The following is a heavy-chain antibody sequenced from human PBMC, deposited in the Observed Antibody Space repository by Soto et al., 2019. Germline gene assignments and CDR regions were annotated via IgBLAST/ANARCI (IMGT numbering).Heavy chain of an antibody. D-gene: IGHD3-10*01. V-gene: IGHV2-5*02. Sequence: SGPTLVKPTQTLTLTCTFSGFSLSTSGVGVGWIRQPPGKALEWLALIYWDDDKRYSPSLKSRLTITKDTSKNQVVLTMTNMDPVDTATYYCAHRRRYYYGSGDAFDIWGQGTMVTVSS. CDR2: IYWDDDK. CDR3: AHRRRYYYGSGDAFDI. J-gene: IGHJ3*02. CDR1: GFSLSTSGVG.